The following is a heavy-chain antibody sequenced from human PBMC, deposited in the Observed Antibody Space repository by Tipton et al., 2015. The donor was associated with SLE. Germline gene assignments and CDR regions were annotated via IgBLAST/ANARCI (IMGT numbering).Heavy chain of an antibody. Sequence: SLRLSCAASGFAFSSSDMSWVRQAPGKGLEWVSSISSSTIYTFYAGSVKGRFTIPRDNDNKSLYLQMNSLRAEDAGVYYCARGNSAYDWDVFDVRGQGTMVTVSS. D-gene: IGHD5-12*01. V-gene: IGHV3-21*03. CDR2: ISSSTIYT. CDR1: GFAFSSSD. CDR3: ARGNSAYDWDVFDV. J-gene: IGHJ3*01.